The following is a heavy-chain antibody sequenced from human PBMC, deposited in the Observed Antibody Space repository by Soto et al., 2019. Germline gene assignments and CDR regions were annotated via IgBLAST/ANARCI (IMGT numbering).Heavy chain of an antibody. Sequence: QLVQSGAEVKKPGASVKVSCKTSGPTFIVSYIHWVRQAPGQGLEWMGWISVYNGHTKYPQNLQGRVSLSVDTSTNTAHMELRSLTSDDTATYYCARELTDFWSGYHDHWGQGTLVTVSS. J-gene: IGHJ4*02. CDR3: ARELTDFWSGYHDH. D-gene: IGHD3-3*01. CDR1: GPTFIVSY. CDR2: ISVYNGHT. V-gene: IGHV1-18*04.